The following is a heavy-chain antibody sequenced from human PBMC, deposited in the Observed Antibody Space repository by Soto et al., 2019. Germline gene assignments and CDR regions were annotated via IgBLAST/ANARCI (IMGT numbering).Heavy chain of an antibody. CDR3: ARPTTVTTRDFQH. D-gene: IGHD4-17*01. Sequence: QVQLVESGGGVVQPGRSLRLSCAASGFTFSSYAMHWVRQAPGKGLEWVAVISYDGSNKYYADSVKGRFTISRDNSKNTLYLQMNSLRAEDTAVYYCARPTTVTTRDFQHWGQGTLVTVSS. CDR2: ISYDGSNK. V-gene: IGHV3-30-3*01. CDR1: GFTFSSYA. J-gene: IGHJ1*01.